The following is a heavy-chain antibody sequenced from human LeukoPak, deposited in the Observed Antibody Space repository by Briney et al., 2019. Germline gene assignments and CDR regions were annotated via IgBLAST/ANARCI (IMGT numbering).Heavy chain of an antibody. J-gene: IGHJ6*03. D-gene: IGHD6-25*01. CDR2: IIPILGIA. V-gene: IGHV1-69*04. CDR3: ARAYSSGYMDV. CDR1: GGTFSSYA. Sequence: ASVKVSCKASGGTFSSYAISWVRRAPGQGLEWMGRIIPILGIANYAQKFQGRVTITADKSTSTAYMELSSLRSEDTAVYYCARAYSSGYMDVWGKGTTVTVSS.